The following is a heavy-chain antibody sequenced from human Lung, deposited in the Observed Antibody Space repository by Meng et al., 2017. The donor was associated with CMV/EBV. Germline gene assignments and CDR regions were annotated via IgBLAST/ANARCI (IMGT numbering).Heavy chain of an antibody. CDR1: GFTFGNYS. Sequence: GGSLRLXCTTSGFTFGNYSMSWVRQAPGKGLEWVGFIRSKPYGGTTDYAASVKGRFTISRDDSKSIAYLQMNSLKTEDTAIYYCAPNYDFFAFWSQGTLVTVSS. CDR2: IRSKPYGGTT. D-gene: IGHD3-3*01. CDR3: APNYDFFAF. J-gene: IGHJ4*02. V-gene: IGHV3-49*04.